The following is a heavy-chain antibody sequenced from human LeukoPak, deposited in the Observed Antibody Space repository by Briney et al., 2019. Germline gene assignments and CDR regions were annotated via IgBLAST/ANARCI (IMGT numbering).Heavy chain of an antibody. J-gene: IGHJ3*02. CDR3: ARGAGRWAI. Sequence: PETLSLTCTVSGGPINSDYWNWLRQPPGQGLEWIGYIYSSGSTNYNPSLNSRVSISLDTSKNQLSLKLGSVTAADTAVYYCARGAGRWAIWGQGTMVTVSS. CDR1: GGPINSDY. D-gene: IGHD4-23*01. CDR2: IYSSGST. V-gene: IGHV4-59*01.